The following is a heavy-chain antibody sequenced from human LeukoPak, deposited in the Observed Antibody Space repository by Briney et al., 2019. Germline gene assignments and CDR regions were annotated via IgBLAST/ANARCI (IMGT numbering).Heavy chain of an antibody. V-gene: IGHV3-23*01. D-gene: IGHD2-8*02. CDR1: GGSISSGGYY. Sequence: PSETLSLTCTVSGGSISSGGYYWSWIRQHPGKGLEWVSDISGSGGKTYYADSVKGRFTMSRDNSKNTLYLQMNSLRAEDTAVYYCAKLNTGGECWGQGTLVTVSS. CDR2: ISGSGGKT. J-gene: IGHJ4*02. CDR3: AKLNTGGEC.